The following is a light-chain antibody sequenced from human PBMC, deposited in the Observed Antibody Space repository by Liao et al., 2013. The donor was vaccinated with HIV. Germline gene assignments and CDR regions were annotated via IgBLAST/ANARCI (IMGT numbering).Light chain of an antibody. Sequence: SYVLTQPSSLSVAPGKTARMTCGGNSIGSKSVHWYQQKPGQAPVVVIYKDTERPPGIPERVSGSRSGTTVTLTISGAQVEDEADYYCYSAADYNLGVFGGGTKLTVL. CDR3: YSAADYNLGV. CDR2: KDT. V-gene: IGLV3-27*01. CDR1: SIGSKS. J-gene: IGLJ3*02.